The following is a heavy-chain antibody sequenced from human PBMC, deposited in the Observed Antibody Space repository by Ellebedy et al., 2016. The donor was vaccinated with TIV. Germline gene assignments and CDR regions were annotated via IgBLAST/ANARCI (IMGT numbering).Heavy chain of an antibody. Sequence: GESLKISCAASGFTFSNYWMHWVRQAPGKGLEWVANIKQDGSEKYYVDSVKGRFTISRDNAKNSLYLQMNSLRAEDTAVYYCARALGGGDCYWGQGTLVTVSS. V-gene: IGHV3-7*01. CDR1: GFTFSNYW. CDR2: IKQDGSEK. D-gene: IGHD2-21*02. J-gene: IGHJ4*02. CDR3: ARALGGGDCY.